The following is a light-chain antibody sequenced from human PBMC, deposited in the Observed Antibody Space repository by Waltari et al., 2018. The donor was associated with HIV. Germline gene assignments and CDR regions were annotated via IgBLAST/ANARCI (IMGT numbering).Light chain of an antibody. V-gene: IGLV3-1*01. CDR3: QAWDSNSVV. Sequence: SYELTQPPSVSVSPGQTASITCSGDKLGNKYVCWYQQKPGQSPVLVIYQDNKRPSGIPERFSGSNFGSTATLTISGTQAMDEADYYCQAWDSNSVVFGGGTKLTVL. CDR2: QDN. J-gene: IGLJ2*01. CDR1: KLGNKY.